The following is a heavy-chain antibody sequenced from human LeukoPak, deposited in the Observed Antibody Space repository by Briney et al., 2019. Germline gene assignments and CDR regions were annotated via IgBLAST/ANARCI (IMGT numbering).Heavy chain of an antibody. CDR3: ARVARNYYGSGSDTFDY. CDR1: GGSISSGGYY. D-gene: IGHD3-10*01. V-gene: IGHV4-31*02. J-gene: IGHJ4*02. Sequence: SQTLSLTCTVSGGSISSGGYYWSWIRQHPGKGLEWIGYVYYSGSTYYNPSLKSRVTISVDTSKNQFSLKLSSVTAADTAVYYCARVARNYYGSGSDTFDYWGQGTLVTVSS. CDR2: VYYSGST.